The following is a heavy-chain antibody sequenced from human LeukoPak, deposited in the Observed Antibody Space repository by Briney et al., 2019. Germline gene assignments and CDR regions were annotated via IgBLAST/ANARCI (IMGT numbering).Heavy chain of an antibody. Sequence: PGGSLRLSCAASRFTFSDYYMSWIRQAPGKGLEWVSYISSSGSTIYYADSVKGRFTISRDNAKNSLYLQMNSLRAEDTAVYYCARIRSGTHDNYYYYGMDVWGQGTTVTVSS. CDR3: ARIRSGTHDNYYYYGMDV. V-gene: IGHV3-11*01. D-gene: IGHD3-16*01. CDR1: RFTFSDYY. J-gene: IGHJ6*02. CDR2: ISSSGSTI.